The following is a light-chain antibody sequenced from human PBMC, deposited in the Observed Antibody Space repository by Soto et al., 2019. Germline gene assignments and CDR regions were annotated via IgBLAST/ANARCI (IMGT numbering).Light chain of an antibody. V-gene: IGKV1-5*01. CDR2: DAS. CDR1: QSISSW. CDR3: QQYNSYSLT. J-gene: IGKJ4*01. Sequence: DIQMTQSPSTLSASVGDRVTITCRASQSISSWLAWYQQKPGKAPKLLIYDASSLESGVPSRFSGGGSGTKFTLTISSLQPDDFATYYCQQYNSYSLTFGGGTKVDIK.